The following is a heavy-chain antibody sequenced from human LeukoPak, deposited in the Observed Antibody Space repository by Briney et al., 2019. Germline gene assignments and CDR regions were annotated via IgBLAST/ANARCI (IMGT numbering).Heavy chain of an antibody. CDR3: ARVSPYCRSTSCQYYFDY. CDR2: ISFSGGV. J-gene: IGHJ4*02. Sequence: SETLSLTCAVSGGSFSGNSWSWIRQSPGKGLEWIGEISFSGGVTYNPSLKSRVSISVDTSKNQFSLRLSSVTAADTAVYYCARVSPYCRSTSCQYYFDYWGQGTLVTVSS. CDR1: GGSFSGNS. D-gene: IGHD2-2*01. V-gene: IGHV4-34*01.